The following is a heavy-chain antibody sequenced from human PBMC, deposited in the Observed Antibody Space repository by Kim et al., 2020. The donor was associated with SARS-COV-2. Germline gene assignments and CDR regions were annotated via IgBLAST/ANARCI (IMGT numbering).Heavy chain of an antibody. J-gene: IGHJ4*02. D-gene: IGHD6-6*01. CDR1: GFTFSSYV. CDR3: AKTTFGSSYNFDY. V-gene: IGHV3-23*01. Sequence: GGSLRLSCAASGFTFSSYVMSWVRQAPGKGLEWVSGISGHGGDTFYADSVKGRFTISRDNSKNTLYLQMNSLRADDTVVYYCAKTTFGSSYNFDYWGQGTLVIVSS. CDR2: ISGHGGDT.